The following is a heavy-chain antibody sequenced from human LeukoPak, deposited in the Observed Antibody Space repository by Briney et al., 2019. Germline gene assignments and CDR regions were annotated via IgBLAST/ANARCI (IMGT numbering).Heavy chain of an antibody. CDR1: GFTFSRYE. D-gene: IGHD6-19*01. CDR2: ISSSGSTI. V-gene: IGHV3-48*03. CDR3: ARDDSVAGTGFDY. Sequence: GGSLRLSCAASGFTFSRYEMNWVRQAPGKGLEWVSYISSSGSTIYYADSVKGRFTISRDNAKNSLYLQMNSLRAEDTAVYYCARDDSVAGTGFDYWGQGTLVTVSS. J-gene: IGHJ4*02.